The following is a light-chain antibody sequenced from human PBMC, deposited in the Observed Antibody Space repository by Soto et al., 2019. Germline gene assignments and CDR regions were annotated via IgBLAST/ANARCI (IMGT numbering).Light chain of an antibody. CDR2: EVS. Sequence: QSALTQPPSASGSPGQSVTISCTGTSSDVGGYNYVSWYQQHPGKAPKLMIYEVSKRPSGVPGRFSASKSGNTASLTVSGLQAEDEADYYCSSYGGKNNLVFGGGTKVTVL. CDR3: SSYGGKNNLV. CDR1: SSDVGGYNY. V-gene: IGLV2-8*01. J-gene: IGLJ2*01.